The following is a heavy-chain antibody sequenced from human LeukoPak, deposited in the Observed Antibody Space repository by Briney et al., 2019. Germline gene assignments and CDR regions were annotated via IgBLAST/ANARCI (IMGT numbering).Heavy chain of an antibody. CDR1: GFTFISYW. CDR3: AKDRYYDSSGYLLDY. Sequence: GGSLRLSCAASGFTFISYWMSWVRQAPGKGLESVSHISGSGSSTYYADSVKGRFTISRDNSKNTLYLQMNSLRAEDTAVYYCAKDRYYDSSGYLLDYWGQGTLVTVSS. CDR2: ISGSGSST. J-gene: IGHJ4*02. D-gene: IGHD3-22*01. V-gene: IGHV3-23*01.